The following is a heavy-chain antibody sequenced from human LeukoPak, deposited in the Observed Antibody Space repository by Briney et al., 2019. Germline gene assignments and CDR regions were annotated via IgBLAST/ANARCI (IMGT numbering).Heavy chain of an antibody. CDR2: IGGGGGSI. Sequence: GGSLRLSCAAAGFTFSNYALRWVRQAPGKGLEWVSTIGGGGGSINYADSVKGRFTISRDNSKNTLFLQMKSLRAEDTAVYYCARREAGYSPYYYLDYWGQGTLVTVSS. D-gene: IGHD2-2*03. J-gene: IGHJ4*02. CDR3: ARREAGYSPYYYLDY. V-gene: IGHV3-23*01. CDR1: GFTFSNYA.